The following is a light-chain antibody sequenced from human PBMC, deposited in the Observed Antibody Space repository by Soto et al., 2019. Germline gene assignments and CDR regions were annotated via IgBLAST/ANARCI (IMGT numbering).Light chain of an antibody. V-gene: IGKV3-15*01. CDR1: QSVSSN. CDR2: GAS. CDR3: QQYNNWPPA. J-gene: IGKJ1*01. Sequence: EIVMTQSPATLSVSPGERATLSCRASQSVSSNSAWYQQKPGQAPRLLIYGASTRATGIPARFSGSGSGTEFTLTISSLQSEDFAVYYCQQYNNWPPAFGQGTNVDIK.